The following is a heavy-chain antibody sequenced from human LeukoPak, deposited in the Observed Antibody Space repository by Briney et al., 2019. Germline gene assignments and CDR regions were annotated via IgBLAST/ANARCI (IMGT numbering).Heavy chain of an antibody. CDR1: GFTFSSYA. Sequence: GGSLRLSCAASGFTFSSYAMSWVRQAPGKGLEWVSAISGSGGSTYYADSVKGRFTISRDNSKNTLYLQMNSLRAEDTAVYYCAKGPFLGWYSYHFDYWGQGTLVTVSS. V-gene: IGHV3-23*01. CDR2: ISGSGGST. J-gene: IGHJ4*02. D-gene: IGHD6-19*01. CDR3: AKGPFLGWYSYHFDY.